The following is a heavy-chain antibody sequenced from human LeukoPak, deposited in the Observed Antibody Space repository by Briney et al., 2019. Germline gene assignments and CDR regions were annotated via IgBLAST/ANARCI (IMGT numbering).Heavy chain of an antibody. CDR3: ARDRIDSGYGVAFDI. J-gene: IGHJ3*02. CDR1: GFTFSSYW. CDR2: IKQDGSEK. D-gene: IGHD3-10*01. Sequence: GGSLRLSCAASGFTFSSYWMSWVRQAPGKGLEWVANIKQDGSEKYYVDSVKGRFTISRDNAKNSLYLQMNSLRAEATAVYYCARDRIDSGYGVAFDIWGQGTMVTVSS. V-gene: IGHV3-7*01.